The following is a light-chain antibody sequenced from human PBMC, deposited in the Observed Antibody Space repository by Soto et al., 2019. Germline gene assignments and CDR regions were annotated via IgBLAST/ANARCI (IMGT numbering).Light chain of an antibody. Sequence: EIVLTQSPDSLSLSPGERATLSCRASQNVDKNYLAWYQQRPGLAPRLLIYDASIRATGIPDRFSDSGSGTDFTLSISRLEPEDFAVYYCQQCAYSPRTFGQGTKVEVK. CDR3: QQCAYSPRT. J-gene: IGKJ1*01. CDR2: DAS. V-gene: IGKV3-20*01. CDR1: QNVDKNY.